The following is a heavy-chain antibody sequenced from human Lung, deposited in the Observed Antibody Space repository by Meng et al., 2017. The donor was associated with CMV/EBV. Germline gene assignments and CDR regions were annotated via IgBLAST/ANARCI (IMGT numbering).Heavy chain of an antibody. CDR3: AKEGKSVYSGSSYAS. Sequence: GGSXRLXCAASGFAFSSYGMHWVRQAPGKGLEWVVFIRFDGSEKYYADSVKGRFTISRDNSKNTVYLKMESLRAEDAAVYYCAKEGKSVYSGSSYASWGQGTXVTVSS. D-gene: IGHD1-26*01. J-gene: IGHJ4*02. CDR2: IRFDGSEK. V-gene: IGHV3-30*02. CDR1: GFAFSSYG.